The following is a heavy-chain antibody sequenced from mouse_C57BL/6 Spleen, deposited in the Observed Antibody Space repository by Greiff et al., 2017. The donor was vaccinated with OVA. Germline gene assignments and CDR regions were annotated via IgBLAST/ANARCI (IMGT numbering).Heavy chain of an antibody. Sequence: EVNVVESGGGLVKPGGSLKLSCAASGFTFSDYGMHWVRQAPEKGLEWVAYISSGSSTIYYADTVKGRFTISRDNAKNTLFLQMTSLRSEDTAMYYCARARTGTPYFDVWGTGTTVTVSS. D-gene: IGHD4-1*01. J-gene: IGHJ1*03. CDR1: GFTFSDYG. CDR2: ISSGSSTI. CDR3: ARARTGTPYFDV. V-gene: IGHV5-17*01.